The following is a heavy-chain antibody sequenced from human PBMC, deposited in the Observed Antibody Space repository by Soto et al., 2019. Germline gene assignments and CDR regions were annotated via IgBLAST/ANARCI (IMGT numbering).Heavy chain of an antibody. D-gene: IGHD1-26*01. CDR2: ITHSGST. J-gene: IGHJ4*02. CDR3: ASGCLVSDY. CDR1: GGAFSAHY. Sequence: QVQLQQWGAGLLKPSETLSLTCAVYGGAFSAHYWSWIRQSPGKGLEWIGEITHSGSTNYNPSLKSRVTMSVDTSKNQCSLKLSSVTAADTAVYYCASGCLVSDYWGQGTLVTVSS. V-gene: IGHV4-34*01.